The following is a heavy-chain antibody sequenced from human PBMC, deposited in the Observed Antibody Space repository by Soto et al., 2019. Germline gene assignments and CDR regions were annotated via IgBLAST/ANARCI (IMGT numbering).Heavy chain of an antibody. D-gene: IGHD7-27*01. V-gene: IGHV3-33*01. Sequence: LRLSCAASGFIFSSFGMHWVRQAPGKGLEWVAHIWYDGSNTYYADSVKGRFTISRDNSRNTLYLQMNSLRAEDTAVYHCVRDLLGSGGHFDYWGQGTPVTVS. CDR2: IWYDGSNT. CDR1: GFIFSSFG. J-gene: IGHJ4*02. CDR3: VRDLLGSGGHFDY.